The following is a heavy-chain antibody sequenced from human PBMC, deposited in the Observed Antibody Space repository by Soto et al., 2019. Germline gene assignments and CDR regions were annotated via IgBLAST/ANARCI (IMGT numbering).Heavy chain of an antibody. V-gene: IGHV3-30*18. J-gene: IGHJ5*02. D-gene: IGHD3-3*01. CDR3: AKDLYDFWSGYPPYNWFDP. CDR1: GFTFSSYG. Sequence: QVQLVESGGGVVQPGGSLRLSCAASGFTFSSYGMHWVRQAPGKGLEWVAVISYDGSNKYYADSVKGRFTISRDNSKNTLYLQMNSLRAEDTAVYYCAKDLYDFWSGYPPYNWFDPWGQGTLVTVSS. CDR2: ISYDGSNK.